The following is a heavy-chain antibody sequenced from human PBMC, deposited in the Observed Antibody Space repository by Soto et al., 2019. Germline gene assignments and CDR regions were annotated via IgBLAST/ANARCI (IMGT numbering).Heavy chain of an antibody. CDR3: SSDTGDGTFDI. Sequence: VPVKLSCKASGYTLSGDAMHWVRQAPGQRLQWMGWMNAAYGNTKSSQKVQDRVTISRDTSASTAYMELTSMTSEDTDVYYCSSDTGDGTFDIWGQGTLVTVYS. CDR1: GYTLSGDA. CDR2: MNAAYGNT. J-gene: IGHJ4*02. V-gene: IGHV1-3*01. D-gene: IGHD7-27*01.